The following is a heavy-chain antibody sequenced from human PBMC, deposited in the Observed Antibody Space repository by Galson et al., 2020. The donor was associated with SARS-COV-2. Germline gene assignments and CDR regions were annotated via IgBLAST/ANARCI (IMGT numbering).Heavy chain of an antibody. CDR1: GFSLSTSGMC. J-gene: IGHJ5*02. Sequence: ESGPTLVKPTQTLTLTCTFSGFSLSTSGMCVSWIRQPPGKALEWLARIDWDDDKYYSTSLKTRLTISKDTSKNQVVLTMTNMDHVDTATYYCALNEWAAAGEGSDWFDPWGQGTLVTVSS. CDR3: ALNEWAAAGEGSDWFDP. D-gene: IGHD6-13*01. CDR2: IDWDDDK. V-gene: IGHV2-70*11.